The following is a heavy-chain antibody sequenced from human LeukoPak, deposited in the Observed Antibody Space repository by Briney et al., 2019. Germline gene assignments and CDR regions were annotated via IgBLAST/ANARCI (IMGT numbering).Heavy chain of an antibody. CDR1: GFAFSTYT. Sequence: PGGSLRLSCAACGFAFSTYTMNWARQAPGKGLEWVASINSGGTTTHYADSVKGRFTISRDNAQNALYLQMNGLRVDDAAVYYCLRGDSRDFWGQGTLVTFSS. D-gene: IGHD3-22*01. CDR3: LRGDSRDF. CDR2: INSGGTTT. V-gene: IGHV3-21*06. J-gene: IGHJ4*02.